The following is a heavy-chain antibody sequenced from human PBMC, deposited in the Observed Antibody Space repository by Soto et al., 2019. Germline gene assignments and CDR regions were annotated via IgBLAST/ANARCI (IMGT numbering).Heavy chain of an antibody. Sequence: GGSLRLSCAASGFTFSSYGMHWVRQAPGKGLEWVAVISYDGSNKYYADSVKGRFTISRDNSKNTLYLQMNSLRAEDTAVYYCAKGGRRVVVTAICDYWGQGTLVTVSS. D-gene: IGHD2-21*02. J-gene: IGHJ4*02. CDR3: AKGGRRVVVTAICDY. V-gene: IGHV3-30*18. CDR1: GFTFSSYG. CDR2: ISYDGSNK.